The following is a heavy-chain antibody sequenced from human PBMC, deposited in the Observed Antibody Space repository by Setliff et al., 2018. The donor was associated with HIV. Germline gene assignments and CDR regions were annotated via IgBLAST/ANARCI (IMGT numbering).Heavy chain of an antibody. CDR3: AGSKGITSGYFDS. J-gene: IGHJ4*02. D-gene: IGHD2-15*01. V-gene: IGHV1-46*01. CDR1: GYTFTSYY. Sequence: ASVKVSCKASGYTFTSYYLHWVRQAPGQGLEWMGMINPSGGSASYAQKFQGRVTITADKSTSTAYMELSSLRSEDTAVYYCAGSKGITSGYFDSWGQGTLVTVSS. CDR2: INPSGGSA.